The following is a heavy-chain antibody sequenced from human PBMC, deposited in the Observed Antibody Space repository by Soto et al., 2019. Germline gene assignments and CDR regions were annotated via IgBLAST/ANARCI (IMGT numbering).Heavy chain of an antibody. CDR2: IIPIFGTA. CDR3: ARDPVYYYDSSGYYPY. V-gene: IGHV1-69*13. D-gene: IGHD3-22*01. CDR1: GGTFSSYA. Sequence: SVKVSCKASGGTFSSYAISWVRQAPGQGLEWMGGIIPIFGTANYAQKFQGRVTITADESTSTAYMELSSLRSEDTAVYYCARDPVYYYDSSGYYPYWGQGTLVTVSS. J-gene: IGHJ4*02.